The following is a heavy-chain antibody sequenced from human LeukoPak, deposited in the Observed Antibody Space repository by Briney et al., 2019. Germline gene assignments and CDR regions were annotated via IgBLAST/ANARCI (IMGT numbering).Heavy chain of an antibody. Sequence: ASVKVSCKASGYTFTSYGISWVRQAPGQGLEWMGWISAYNGNTNYAQKLQGRVTMTTDTSTSTAYMELRSLRSDDTAVYYCARDVRGWLVLSTATAFDYWGQGTLVTVSS. D-gene: IGHD6-19*01. CDR3: ARDVRGWLVLSTATAFDY. J-gene: IGHJ4*02. CDR2: ISAYNGNT. V-gene: IGHV1-18*01. CDR1: GYTFTSYG.